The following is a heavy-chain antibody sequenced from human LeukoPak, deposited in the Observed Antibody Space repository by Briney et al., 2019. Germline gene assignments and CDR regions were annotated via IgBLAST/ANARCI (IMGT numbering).Heavy chain of an antibody. V-gene: IGHV1-46*01. CDR3: ARSPYCSSTSCYFDY. J-gene: IGHJ4*02. D-gene: IGHD2-2*01. CDR1: GYTFTSYY. Sequence: GASVKVSCKASGYTFTSYYMHWVRQASGQGLEWMGIINPSGGSTSYAQKFQGRVTMTRDMSTSTVYMELSSLRSEDTAVYYCARSPYCSSTSCYFDYWGQGTLVTVSS. CDR2: INPSGGST.